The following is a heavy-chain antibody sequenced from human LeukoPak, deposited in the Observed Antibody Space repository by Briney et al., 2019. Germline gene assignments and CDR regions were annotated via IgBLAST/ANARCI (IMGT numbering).Heavy chain of an antibody. D-gene: IGHD3-10*01. Sequence: ASVKVSCKASGYTVSRYGISWVRQAPGQGLEWMGWSSGYNGHTKYAQKVQGRVTMSTDTSTSTVYMELRSPRSDDTGVYYCARGQTNRLLWVGELVSNINPFDYWGQGTLVTVSS. CDR3: ARGQTNRLLWVGELVSNINPFDY. J-gene: IGHJ4*02. CDR2: SSGYNGHT. V-gene: IGHV1-18*01. CDR1: GYTVSRYG.